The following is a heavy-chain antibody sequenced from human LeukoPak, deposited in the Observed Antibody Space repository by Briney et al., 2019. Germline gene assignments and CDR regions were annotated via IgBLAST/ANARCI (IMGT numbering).Heavy chain of an antibody. J-gene: IGHJ3*02. V-gene: IGHV6-1*01. CDR3: ARGGFFAFDI. Sequence: SQTLSLTWAISGDSVSSNSAAWNWIRQSPSRGLEWLGRTYYRSKWYNEYAVSVKSRTTINPGTSKNQFSLHLNSVTPEDTAVYYCARGGFFAFDIWDQGTMVTVSS. CDR2: TYYRSKWYN. CDR1: GDSVSSNSAA.